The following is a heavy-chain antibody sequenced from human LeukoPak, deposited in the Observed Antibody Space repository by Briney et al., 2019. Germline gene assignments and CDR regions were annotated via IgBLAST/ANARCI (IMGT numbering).Heavy chain of an antibody. CDR1: GFTFSSYG. J-gene: IGHJ6*02. V-gene: IGHV3-33*01. Sequence: GGSLRLSCAASGFTFSSYGMHWVRQAPGKGLEWVAVIWYDGSNKYYADSVKGRFTISRDNSKNTLYLQMNSLRAEDTAVYYCARPKNQLRFLGWLSDMDVWGQGTTVTVSS. CDR2: IWYDGSNK. CDR3: ARPKNQLRFLGWLSDMDV. D-gene: IGHD3-3*01.